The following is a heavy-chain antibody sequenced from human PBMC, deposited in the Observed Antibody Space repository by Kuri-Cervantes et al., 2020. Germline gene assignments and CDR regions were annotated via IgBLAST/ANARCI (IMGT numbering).Heavy chain of an antibody. D-gene: IGHD5-12*01. CDR2: GRKKSDRYTT. J-gene: IGHJ5*02. CDR3: ARAGYGKGYDL. V-gene: IGHV3-72*01. Sequence: GESLKISCEVSGFIFSDHDMDWVRQAPGKGLEWVGRGRKKSDRYTTENAASVKGRFAISSDDSKKSLYLQMNSLKNEDTAVYYCARAGYGKGYDLWGPGTLVTVSS. CDR1: GFIFSDHD.